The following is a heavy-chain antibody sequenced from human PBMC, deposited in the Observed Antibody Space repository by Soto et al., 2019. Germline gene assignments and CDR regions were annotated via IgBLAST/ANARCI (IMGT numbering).Heavy chain of an antibody. CDR1: GFTLNSYA. J-gene: IGHJ6*02. CDR2: ISYDSTKT. D-gene: IGHD1-26*01. Sequence: GGSLCLPSVASGFTLNSYAMHWVRQGPGNGLEWVAFISYDSTKTYYADSVKGRFTISRDNSNSALYVQMNSLTGEDTAVYYCARTRSAWSDFHYYSLDVWGQGTTVTVSS. V-gene: IGHV3-30*03. CDR3: ARTRSAWSDFHYYSLDV.